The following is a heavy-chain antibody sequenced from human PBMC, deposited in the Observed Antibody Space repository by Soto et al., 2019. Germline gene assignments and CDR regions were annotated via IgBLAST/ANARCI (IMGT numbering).Heavy chain of an antibody. J-gene: IGHJ4*02. D-gene: IGHD2-21*01. Sequence: ASVKVSCKASGYTFTDYAMHWVRQAPGQRLEWMGWINTGNGNTKFSLKFQGRGTITRDTSATTAYMELTSLRSEDTAVYYCAKGSRMWTPDYWGQGTLVTVSS. V-gene: IGHV1-3*04. CDR3: AKGSRMWTPDY. CDR2: INTGNGNT. CDR1: GYTFTDYA.